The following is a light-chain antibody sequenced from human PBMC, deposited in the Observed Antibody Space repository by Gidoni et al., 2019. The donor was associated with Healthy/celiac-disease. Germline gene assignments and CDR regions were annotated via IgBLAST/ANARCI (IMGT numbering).Light chain of an antibody. V-gene: IGKV2-28*01. CDR2: LGS. CDR3: MQALQTRVT. CDR1: QSLLHSNGYNY. Sequence: DIVMTQSPLSLPVTPGEPASIPCRSSQSLLHSNGYNYLDWYLQTPGQSPQLLIYLGSNRASGVPDRFSGSGSGTDFTLKISRVEAEDVGVYYCMQALQTRVTFGGGTKVEIK. J-gene: IGKJ4*01.